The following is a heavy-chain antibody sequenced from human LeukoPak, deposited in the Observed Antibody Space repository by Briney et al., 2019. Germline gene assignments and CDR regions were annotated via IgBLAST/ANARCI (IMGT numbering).Heavy chain of an antibody. CDR1: GYTFTGYY. V-gene: IGHV1-2*02. D-gene: IGHD3-22*01. CDR3: ARGGAGYYDSSGYRIDYDY. Sequence: GASVKVSCKASGYTFTGYYMHWVRQAPGQGLEWMGWINPNSGGTNYAQKFQGRVTMTRDTSISTAYMELSRLRSDDTAVYYCARGGAGYYDSSGYRIDYDYWGQGTLVTVSS. J-gene: IGHJ4*02. CDR2: INPNSGGT.